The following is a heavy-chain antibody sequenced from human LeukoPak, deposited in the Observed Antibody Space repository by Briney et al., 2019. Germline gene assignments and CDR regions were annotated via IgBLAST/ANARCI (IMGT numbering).Heavy chain of an antibody. Sequence: PSETLSLTCTVSGGSISSRPYYWGWVRQPPGKGLEWIGTISYSGTTYYSPSLKSRVTISLDTSKNQFSLKLSSVTAADTAIYYCPRDSSSSPTVYYYYMDVWGKGTRVTVPS. CDR1: GGSISSRPYY. J-gene: IGHJ6*03. CDR2: ISYSGTT. V-gene: IGHV4-39*07. CDR3: PRDSSSSPTVYYYYMDV. D-gene: IGHD6-13*01.